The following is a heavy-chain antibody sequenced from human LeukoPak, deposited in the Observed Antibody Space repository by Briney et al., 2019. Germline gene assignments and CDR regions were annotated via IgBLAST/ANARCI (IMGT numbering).Heavy chain of an antibody. D-gene: IGHD3-22*01. Sequence: GGSLRLSCAASGFTFSNYNMSWVRQAPGKGLECLAYISGSGSGIYYADSVKGRFTLSRDNAKNSLYLQMNGLRAEDTAVYYCALYPVFSDRSGDYFDYWGQGTLVTVSS. CDR1: GFTFSNYN. J-gene: IGHJ4*02. V-gene: IGHV3-48*01. CDR3: ALYPVFSDRSGDYFDY. CDR2: ISGSGSGI.